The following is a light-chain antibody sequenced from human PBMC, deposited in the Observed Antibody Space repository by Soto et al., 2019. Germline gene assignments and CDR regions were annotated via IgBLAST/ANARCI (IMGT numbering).Light chain of an antibody. Sequence: DIVMTQSPLSLPVTPGEPASISCRSSQSPLHSNGYHYLDWYVQKPGQSPQLLIYLGSNRASGVPDRFTGSGSGTDFTLKISRVEAEDVRVYYCMPALHTPWTFAQGTKVDIK. V-gene: IGKV2-28*01. J-gene: IGKJ1*01. CDR3: MPALHTPWT. CDR2: LGS. CDR1: QSPLHSNGYHY.